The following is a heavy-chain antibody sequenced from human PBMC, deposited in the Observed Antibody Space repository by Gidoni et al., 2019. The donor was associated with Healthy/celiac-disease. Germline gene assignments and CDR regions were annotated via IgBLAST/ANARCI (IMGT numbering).Heavy chain of an antibody. CDR1: GFTFSSYA. Sequence: EVQLLESGGGLVQPGGSLRLSCAASGFTFSSYAMSWVRQAPGKGLEWVSAISGSGGSTYYADSVKGRFTISRDNSKNTLYLQMNSLRAEDTAVYYCAKVMITFGGGSDYFQHWGQGTLVTVSS. D-gene: IGHD3-16*01. V-gene: IGHV3-23*01. J-gene: IGHJ1*01. CDR3: AKVMITFGGGSDYFQH. CDR2: ISGSGGST.